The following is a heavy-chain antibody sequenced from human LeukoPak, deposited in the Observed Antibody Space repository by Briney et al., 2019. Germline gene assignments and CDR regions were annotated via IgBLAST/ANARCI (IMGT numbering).Heavy chain of an antibody. CDR1: GFTFSNAW. D-gene: IGHD3-10*01. V-gene: IGHV3-7*01. Sequence: PGGSLRLSCAASGFTFSNAWMSWVRQAPGKGLERVANIKQDGSEKYYVDSVKGRFTISRDNAKNSLYLQMNSLRAEDTAVYYCARVGAPPGLVDYWGQGTLVTVSS. CDR3: ARVGAPPGLVDY. J-gene: IGHJ4*02. CDR2: IKQDGSEK.